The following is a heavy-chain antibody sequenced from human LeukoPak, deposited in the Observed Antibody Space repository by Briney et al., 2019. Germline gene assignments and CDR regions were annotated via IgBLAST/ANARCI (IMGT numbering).Heavy chain of an antibody. CDR2: ITITVDIT. CDR3: VKPARGSGIQYGFDS. J-gene: IGHJ4*02. Sequence: GGSLRLPCAASGLTFDSHAMSWVRQPPGKGPEYVAAITITVDITFYADSVKGRFTISRDNSGNTLYLQMTSLRPDDTAVYYCVKPARGSGIQYGFDSWGQGTLVTVSS. D-gene: IGHD3-10*01. V-gene: IGHV3-64D*06. CDR1: GLTFDSHA.